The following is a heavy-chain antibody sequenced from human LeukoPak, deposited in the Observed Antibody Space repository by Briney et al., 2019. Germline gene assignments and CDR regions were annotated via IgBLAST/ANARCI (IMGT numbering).Heavy chain of an antibody. V-gene: IGHV4-61*01. CDR3: ARVSNGHYGSGI. CDR1: GGSVSSGSHY. J-gene: IGHJ1*01. Sequence: SETLSLTCTVSGGSVSSGSHYWSWIRQPPGKGLEWVGYISFSGSTNYNPSLKSRVTISVDTSKNQFSLRLSSVTAADTAIYYCARVSNGHYGSGIWGQGPWSPSPQ. CDR2: ISFSGST. D-gene: IGHD3-10*01.